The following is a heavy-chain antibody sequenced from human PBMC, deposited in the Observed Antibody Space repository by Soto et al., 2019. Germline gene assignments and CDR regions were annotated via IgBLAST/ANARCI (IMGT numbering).Heavy chain of an antibody. CDR3: ANLVVTAQTWFDP. D-gene: IGHD2-21*02. J-gene: IGHJ5*02. CDR2: IYYSGST. CDR1: GGSISSGDYY. Sequence: SETLSLTCTVSGGSISSGDYYWSWIRQPPGKGLEWIGYIYYSGSTYYNPSLKSRVTISVDTSKNQFSLKLSSVTAADTAVYYCANLVVTAQTWFDPWGQGTLVTVSS. V-gene: IGHV4-30-4*01.